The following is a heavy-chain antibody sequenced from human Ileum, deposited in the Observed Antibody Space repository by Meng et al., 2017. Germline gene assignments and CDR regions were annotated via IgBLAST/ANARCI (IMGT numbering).Heavy chain of an antibody. V-gene: IGHV4-38-2*02. Sequence: GSLRLSCAVSGYSISSGYYWGWSRQPPGKGLEWSGSIYHSGSTYYNPSLKSRVTISVDTSKNQFSLKLSSVTAADTAVYYCARDSDYDFWSGYYPLYGMDVWGQGTTVTVSS. CDR2: IYHSGST. D-gene: IGHD3-3*01. CDR1: GYSISSGYY. J-gene: IGHJ6*02. CDR3: ARDSDYDFWSGYYPLYGMDV.